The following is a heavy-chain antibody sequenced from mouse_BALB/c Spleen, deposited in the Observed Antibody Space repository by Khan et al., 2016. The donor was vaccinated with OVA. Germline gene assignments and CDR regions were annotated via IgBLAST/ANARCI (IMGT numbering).Heavy chain of an antibody. CDR3: TNYYGYLDY. CDR1: GYSITSDYA. V-gene: IGHV3-2*02. D-gene: IGHD1-1*01. J-gene: IGHJ2*01. Sequence: EVQLQESGPGLVKPSQTLSLTCTVTGYSITSDYAWNWIRHFPGNKLEWMGYISYSGSTRHTPSPTSRIPITRNTSKNQFFLQLNSVTTEDTATYYYTNYYGYLDYWGQGTTLTVSS. CDR2: ISYSGST.